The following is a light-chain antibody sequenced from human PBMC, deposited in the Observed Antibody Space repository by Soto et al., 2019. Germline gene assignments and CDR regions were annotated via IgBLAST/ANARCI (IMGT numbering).Light chain of an antibody. J-gene: IGKJ2*01. CDR2: DAS. CDR3: QQYNNLPYT. Sequence: LSASLGDRVTITCQASQDISKYLHWYQQRPGKAPILVIYDASNLEAGAPSRFSGGGSGTSFTLTISSLQPEDIGTYFCQQYNNLPYTFGQGTKVDIK. CDR1: QDISKY. V-gene: IGKV1-33*01.